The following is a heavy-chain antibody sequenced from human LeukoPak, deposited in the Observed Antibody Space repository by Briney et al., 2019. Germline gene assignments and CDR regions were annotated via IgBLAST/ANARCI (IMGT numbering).Heavy chain of an antibody. D-gene: IGHD1-26*01. CDR3: ARWEARDTWVYDY. J-gene: IGHJ4*02. Sequence: GGSLRPSCAASGFTFSDYYMSWVRQAPGKGLEWVANIKQDGSKLSYVDSVKGRFTVSRDNAKNSLYLQMNSLRAEDTAVYYCARWEARDTWVYDYWGQGTLVTVSS. CDR1: GFTFSDYY. CDR2: IKQDGSKL. V-gene: IGHV3-7*01.